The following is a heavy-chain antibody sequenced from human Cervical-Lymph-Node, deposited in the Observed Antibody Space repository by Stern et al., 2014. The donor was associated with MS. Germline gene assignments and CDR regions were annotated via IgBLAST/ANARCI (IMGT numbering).Heavy chain of an antibody. CDR2: INPLFGTT. D-gene: IGHD6-13*01. CDR3: VRDQGGIAAT. V-gene: IGHV1-69*01. CDR1: GGTFSTIE. Sequence: VQLVQSGAEVQKPGSSMKVSCKASGGTFSTIEISWVRQAPGQGLEWLGGINPLFGTTHYAQKVQGRATIVADESTNTVNMKLSSLRSEDTAVYYCVRDQGGIAATWGQGTQVTVSS. J-gene: IGHJ4*02.